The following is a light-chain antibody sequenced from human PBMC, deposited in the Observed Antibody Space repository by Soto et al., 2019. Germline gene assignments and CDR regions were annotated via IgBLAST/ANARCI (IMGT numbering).Light chain of an antibody. Sequence: EFVLTQSPGTLSLSPGERATLSCRASQTVRNNYLAWYQQKPGQAPRLLVSDASSRGTGIPGRFSGGGSGTDFTLTISRLEPEDFAVYYCQQFSRYPLSFGGGTKGDIK. J-gene: IGKJ4*01. CDR3: QQFSRYPLS. CDR2: DAS. CDR1: QTVRNNY. V-gene: IGKV3-20*01.